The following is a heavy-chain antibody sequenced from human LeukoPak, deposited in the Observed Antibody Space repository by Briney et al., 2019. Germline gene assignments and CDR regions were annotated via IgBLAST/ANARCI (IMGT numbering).Heavy chain of an antibody. CDR3: ARGGVISYYFDY. D-gene: IGHD3-16*02. CDR2: IYYSGSI. V-gene: IGHV4-59*01. CDR1: GGSISSYY. J-gene: IGHJ4*02. Sequence: PSETLSLTCTVSGGSISSYYWSWIRQPPGKGLEWIGYIYYSGSINYNSSLKSRVTISVDTSKNQFSLKLSSVTAADTAVYYCARGGVISYYFDYWGQGTLVTVSS.